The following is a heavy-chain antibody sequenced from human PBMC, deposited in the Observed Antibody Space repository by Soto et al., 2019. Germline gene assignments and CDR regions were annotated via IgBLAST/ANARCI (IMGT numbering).Heavy chain of an antibody. CDR3: ARHVGHCSGGRCYGHYYYNLDV. D-gene: IGHD2-15*01. Sequence: QVQLQESGPGLLKPSETLSLTCAVSGGSISSYYWSWIRQPPGKGLEWIGYIYYSGNTNYNPSLKSRVTISVDTSKNQFSLKLTSVTAADTALYYCARHVGHCSGGRCYGHYYYNLDVWGKGTTVTVSS. V-gene: IGHV4-59*08. CDR2: IYYSGNT. J-gene: IGHJ6*03. CDR1: GGSISSYY.